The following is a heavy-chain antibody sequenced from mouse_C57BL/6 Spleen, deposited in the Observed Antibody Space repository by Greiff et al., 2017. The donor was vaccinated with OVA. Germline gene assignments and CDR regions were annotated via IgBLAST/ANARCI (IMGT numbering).Heavy chain of an antibody. CDR3: ARSITGTNWFAY. CDR2: IYPGSGNT. CDR1: GYSFTSYY. D-gene: IGHD4-1*01. V-gene: IGHV1-66*01. J-gene: IGHJ3*01. Sequence: VKLMESGPELVKPGASVKISCKASGYSFTSYYIHWVKQRPGQGLEWIGWIYPGSGNTKYNEQFKGKATLTAATSSSTAYMQLSSLTSEDSAVYYCARSITGTNWFAYWGQGTLVTVSA.